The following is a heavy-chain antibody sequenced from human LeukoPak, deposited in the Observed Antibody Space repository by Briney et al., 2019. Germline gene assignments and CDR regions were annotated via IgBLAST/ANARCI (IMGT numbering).Heavy chain of an antibody. V-gene: IGHV1-2*02. D-gene: IGHD3-10*01. CDR3: ARVYSLLWFGELLGAFDI. Sequence: ASVKVSCKASGYTFTSYGISWVRQAPGQGLEWMGWINPNSGGTNYAQKFQGRVTMTRDASISTAYMELRSLRSDDTAVYYCARVYSLLWFGELLGAFDIWGQGTMVTVSS. CDR1: GYTFTSYG. J-gene: IGHJ3*02. CDR2: INPNSGGT.